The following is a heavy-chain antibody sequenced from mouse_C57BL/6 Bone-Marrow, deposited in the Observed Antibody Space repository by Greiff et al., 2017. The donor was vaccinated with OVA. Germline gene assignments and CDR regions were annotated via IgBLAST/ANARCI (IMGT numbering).Heavy chain of an antibody. Sequence: QVQLQQSGAELVRPGASVKLSCKASGYTFTDYYINWVKQRPGQGLEWIARLYPGSGNTYYNEKFKGKATLTAEKSSSTAYMQLSSLTSEDSAVYFCTRWDYYGSSPRYFDVWGTGTTVTVSS. CDR1: GYTFTDYY. J-gene: IGHJ1*03. D-gene: IGHD1-1*01. CDR2: LYPGSGNT. CDR3: TRWDYYGSSPRYFDV. V-gene: IGHV1-76*01.